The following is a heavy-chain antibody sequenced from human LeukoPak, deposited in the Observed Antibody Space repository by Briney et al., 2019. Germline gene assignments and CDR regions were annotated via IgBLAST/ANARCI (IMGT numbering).Heavy chain of an antibody. CDR3: ARLDEYSSSSRYYGMDV. D-gene: IGHD6-6*01. CDR1: GYTFTSYG. V-gene: IGHV1-69*13. J-gene: IGHJ6*02. CDR2: IIPIFGTA. Sequence: SLKVSCKASGYTFTSYGISWVRQAPGQGLEWMGGIIPIFGTANYAQKFQGRVTITADESTSTAYMELSSLRSEDTAVYYCARLDEYSSSSRYYGMDVWGQGTTVTVSS.